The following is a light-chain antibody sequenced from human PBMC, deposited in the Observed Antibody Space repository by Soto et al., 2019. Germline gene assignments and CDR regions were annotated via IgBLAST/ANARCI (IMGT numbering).Light chain of an antibody. CDR3: SSYTTSISYV. J-gene: IGLJ1*01. V-gene: IGLV2-14*03. CDR2: DVS. Sequence: QSALTQPASVSGSPGQSITISCTGTRSDVGGYNSVSWYQQYPGKAPKLIIHDVSNRPSGVSDRFSGSKAGNTASLTISGLQREDEADYYCSSYTTSISYVFGSGTKLTVL. CDR1: RSDVGGYNS.